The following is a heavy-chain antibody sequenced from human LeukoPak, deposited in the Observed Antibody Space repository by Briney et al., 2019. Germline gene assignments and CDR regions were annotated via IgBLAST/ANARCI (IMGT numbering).Heavy chain of an antibody. CDR3: ARDREGSSSWDW. Sequence: GGSLRLSCAASGFTVSNNYMKWVRQAPGKGLEWVSIIYRGGTTYYADSVRGRFTISRDSSKTPLYLQMTRLRAEETAVYFCARDREGSSSWDWWGQGNLVTLSS. CDR1: GFTVSNNY. J-gene: IGHJ1*01. D-gene: IGHD2-2*01. V-gene: IGHV3-53*01. CDR2: IYRGGTT.